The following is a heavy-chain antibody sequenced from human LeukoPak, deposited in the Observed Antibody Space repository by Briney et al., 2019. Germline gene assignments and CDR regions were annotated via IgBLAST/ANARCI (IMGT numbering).Heavy chain of an antibody. CDR1: GYTFTNYD. CDR3: ARSYIVVVPADLPWFDP. CDR2: ISAYNGNT. Sequence: ASVKVSCKASGYTFTNYDINWVRQAPGQGLEWMGWISAYNGNTNYAQKLQGRVTMTTDTSTSTAYMELRSLRSDDTAVYYCARSYIVVVPADLPWFDPWGQGTLVTVSS. J-gene: IGHJ5*02. D-gene: IGHD2-2*01. V-gene: IGHV1-18*01.